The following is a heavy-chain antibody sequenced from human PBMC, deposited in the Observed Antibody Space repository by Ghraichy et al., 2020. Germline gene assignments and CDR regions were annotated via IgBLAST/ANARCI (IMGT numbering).Heavy chain of an antibody. J-gene: IGHJ4*02. CDR1: GGSISSYY. Sequence: SQTLSLTCTVSGGSISSYYWSWIRQPAGKGLEWIGRIYTSGSTNYNPSLKSRVTMSVDTSKNQFSLKLSSVTAADTAVYYCVREHYYDSSGYYEDYWGQGTLVTVSS. CDR3: VREHYYDSSGYYEDY. D-gene: IGHD3-22*01. CDR2: IYTSGST. V-gene: IGHV4-4*07.